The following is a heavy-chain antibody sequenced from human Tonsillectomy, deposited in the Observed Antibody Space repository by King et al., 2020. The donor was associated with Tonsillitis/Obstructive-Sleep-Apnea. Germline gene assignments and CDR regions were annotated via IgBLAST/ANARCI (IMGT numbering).Heavy chain of an antibody. Sequence: VQLVESGGGLVQPGGSLRLSCAASGFTFSSYWMHWVRQDPGKGLVWVSRINSDGSSTSYADSVKGRFTISRDNAKNTLYLKMNSLRAEDTAVYYCARDPSSSWSSDAFDIWGQGTMVTVSS. CDR3: ARDPSSSWSSDAFDI. D-gene: IGHD6-13*01. V-gene: IGHV3-74*01. J-gene: IGHJ3*02. CDR1: GFTFSSYW. CDR2: INSDGSST.